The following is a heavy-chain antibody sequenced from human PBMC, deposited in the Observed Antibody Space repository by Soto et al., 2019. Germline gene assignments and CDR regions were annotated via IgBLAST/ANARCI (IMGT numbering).Heavy chain of an antibody. CDR2: ISSSSSTI. CDR3: ARENVRCSGGSCYSARHKGAFDI. D-gene: IGHD2-15*01. J-gene: IGHJ3*02. Sequence: GGSLRLSCAASGFTFSSYSMNWVRQAPGKGLEWVSYISSSSSTIYYADSVKGRFTISRDNAKNSLYLQMNSLRAEDTAVYYCARENVRCSGGSCYSARHKGAFDIWGQGTMVTVSS. CDR1: GFTFSSYS. V-gene: IGHV3-48*01.